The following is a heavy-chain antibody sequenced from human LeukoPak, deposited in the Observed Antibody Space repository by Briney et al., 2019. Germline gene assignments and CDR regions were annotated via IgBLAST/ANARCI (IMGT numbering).Heavy chain of an antibody. J-gene: IGHJ4*02. D-gene: IGHD6-19*01. CDR1: GFDFINFH. CDR2: VSKDGNNI. CDR3: ARDFLWLVDY. Sequence: PGGSPRLSCAASGFDFINFHIHWVRQAPGKGLEWLAFVSKDGNNIYYADSVKGRFTISRDNSKSTLYLQMNSLRADDTAIYYCARDFLWLVDYWGQGTLVTVSS. V-gene: IGHV3-30-3*01.